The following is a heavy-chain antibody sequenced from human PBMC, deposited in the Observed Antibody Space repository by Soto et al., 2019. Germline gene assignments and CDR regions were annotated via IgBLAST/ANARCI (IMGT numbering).Heavy chain of an antibody. V-gene: IGHV2-5*02. Sequence: QITLKESGPTLVKPTQTLTLTCTFSGFSLSTTRVAVGWIRQPPGKALEWLALIYWDDDKRYSPFLKSRLTITQDTSKNQVVRTRTNMDPVDTATYYCAHSVVAGLGYYFDYWGQGTLVTVSS. CDR3: AHSVVAGLGYYFDY. J-gene: IGHJ4*02. CDR1: GFSLSTTRVA. CDR2: IYWDDDK. D-gene: IGHD6-19*01.